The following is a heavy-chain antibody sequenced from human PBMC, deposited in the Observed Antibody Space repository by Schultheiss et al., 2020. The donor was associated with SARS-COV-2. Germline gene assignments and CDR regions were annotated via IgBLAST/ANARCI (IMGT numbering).Heavy chain of an antibody. CDR1: GYSFSSHW. V-gene: IGHV5-51*01. J-gene: IGHJ4*02. CDR3: ARPPDYGDYVGGY. D-gene: IGHD4-17*01. Sequence: GESLKISCKGSGYSFSSHWIGWVRQMPGKGLEWMGIIYPGDSETRYSPSFQGQVTISADKSISTAYLQWSSLKASDTAMYYCARPPDYGDYVGGYWGQGTLVTVSS. CDR2: IYPGDSET.